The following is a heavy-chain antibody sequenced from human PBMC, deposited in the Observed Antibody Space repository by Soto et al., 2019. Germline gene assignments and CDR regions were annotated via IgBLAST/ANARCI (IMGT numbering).Heavy chain of an antibody. CDR3: AKKVNSGPGSQYFDY. D-gene: IGHD3-10*01. J-gene: IGHJ4*02. CDR2: FRTSGDGGTT. V-gene: IGHV3-23*01. Sequence: GGSLRLSCAASGFTFSSYSMSWVRQAPGKGLEWVSGFRTSGDGGTTYYADSVKGRFTISRDNSKNMLFLQMNSLRAEDTAIYYCAKKVNSGPGSQYFDYWGQGXLVPVSS. CDR1: GFTFSSYS.